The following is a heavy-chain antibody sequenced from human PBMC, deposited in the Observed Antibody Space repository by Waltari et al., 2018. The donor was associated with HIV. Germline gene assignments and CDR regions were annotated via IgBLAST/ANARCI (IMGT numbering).Heavy chain of an antibody. CDR2: IKFSYRDT. CDR3: TSLTTRGDFYDI. Sequence: EVQLVESGGRLVHPGESLRLSCGALGLNLGTYWMHWVRQAPGKGLEWVSLIKFSYRDTFYADSVKGRFTISRDNARNTAYLQMTNLRVEDTAVYYCTSLTTRGDFYDIWGQGTLVTVSS. D-gene: IGHD5-18*01. V-gene: IGHV3-74*01. CDR1: GLNLGTYW. J-gene: IGHJ4*02.